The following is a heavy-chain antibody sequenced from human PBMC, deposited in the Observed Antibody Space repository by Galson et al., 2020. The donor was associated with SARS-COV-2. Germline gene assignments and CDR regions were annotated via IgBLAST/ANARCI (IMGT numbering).Heavy chain of an antibody. J-gene: IGHJ6*03. Sequence: SETLSLTCDVYGGSFRNYYWTWIRQSPEKGLEWLGDINHRGSTNYTPSLKSRVAMSLDASKNQFSLRLSSVTAADTAVYYCARGAEAGRIIVVVPYDYSYMDVWGSGTTVTVSS. CDR3: ARGAEAGRIIVVVPYDYSYMDV. CDR1: GGSFRNYY. D-gene: IGHD2-15*01. V-gene: IGHV4-34*01. CDR2: INHRGST.